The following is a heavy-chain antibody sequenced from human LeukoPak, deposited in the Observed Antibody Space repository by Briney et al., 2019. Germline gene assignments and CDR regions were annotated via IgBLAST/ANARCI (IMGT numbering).Heavy chain of an antibody. CDR2: IIPIFGTA. V-gene: IGHV1-69*13. CDR1: GGTFSSYA. D-gene: IGHD5-12*01. J-gene: IGHJ4*02. CDR3: ASNIVATIWRRYYFDY. Sequence: XVKASCKASGGTFSSYAISWVRQAPGQGLGWMGGIIPIFGTANYAQKFQGRVTITPDESTSPAYMELSSLRSEDTAVYYCASNIVATIWRRYYFDYWGQGTLVTVSS.